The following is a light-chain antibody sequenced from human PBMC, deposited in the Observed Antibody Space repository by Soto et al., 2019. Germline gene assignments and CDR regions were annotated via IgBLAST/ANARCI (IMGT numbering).Light chain of an antibody. J-gene: IGKJ2*01. V-gene: IGKV3-20*01. Sequence: ELLLAQPALTRALPSGGTAPLSCSAIQIVSTTYLAWYQQKPGQAPRLLIYGSSSRAPGIPDRFSGSGSGTDFTLTISGLEPEDSAVYYCQQFGGSPMYTSGPGTKVDI. CDR3: QQFGGSPMYT. CDR1: QIVSTTY. CDR2: GSS.